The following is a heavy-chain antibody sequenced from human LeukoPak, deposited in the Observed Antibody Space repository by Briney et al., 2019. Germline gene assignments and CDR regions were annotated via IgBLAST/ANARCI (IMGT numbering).Heavy chain of an antibody. CDR3: AKLGGWFDP. D-gene: IGHD3-16*01. J-gene: IGHJ5*02. CDR2: ISYDGSNK. Sequence: PGGSLRLSCAASGFTFSSYGMHWVRQAPGKGLEWVAVISYDGSNKYYADSVKGRFTISRDNSKNTLYLQMNSLRAEDTAVYYCAKLGGWFDPWGQRTLVTVSS. V-gene: IGHV3-30*18. CDR1: GFTFSSYG.